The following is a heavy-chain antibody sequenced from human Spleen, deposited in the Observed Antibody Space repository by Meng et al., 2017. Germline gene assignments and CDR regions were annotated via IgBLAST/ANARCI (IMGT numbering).Heavy chain of an antibody. CDR3: ARSPIDKYDLSALPLDY. V-gene: IGHV3-30*14. CDR2: ILYDGNNK. CDR1: ELTFSPYA. J-gene: IGHJ4*02. Sequence: GGSLRLSCAASELTFSPYAMHWVRQAPGKGLEWVAVILYDGNNKYYADSVKGRFTISRDNSKNTVFLQINSLRVEDSAVYYCARSPIDKYDLSALPLDYWGQGTLVTVSS. D-gene: IGHD3-16*01.